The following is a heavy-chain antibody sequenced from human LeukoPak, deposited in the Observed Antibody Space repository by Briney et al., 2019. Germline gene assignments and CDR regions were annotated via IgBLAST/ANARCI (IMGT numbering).Heavy chain of an antibody. CDR1: GFTVSSNY. CDR3: ARDFTYYDILTGYGMDV. CDR2: IYSGGST. Sequence: GGSLRLSCAASGFTVSSNYMSWVRQAPGKGLEWVSVIYSGGSTYYADSVKGRFTISRDNSKNTLYLQMNSLRAEDTAVYYCARDFTYYDILTGYGMDVWGQGTTVTVSS. V-gene: IGHV3-66*01. D-gene: IGHD3-9*01. J-gene: IGHJ6*02.